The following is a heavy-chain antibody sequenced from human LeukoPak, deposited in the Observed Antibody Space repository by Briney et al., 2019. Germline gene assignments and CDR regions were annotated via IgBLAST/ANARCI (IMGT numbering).Heavy chain of an antibody. J-gene: IGHJ4*02. Sequence: GGSLRLSCEASGFIFSSAWMTWVSQAPGKGLEWVGHIKNKTNGGTTDYAAPVKGRFSISRDDSKKTLYLQMNRLRTEDTAVYYCARGLCTSTGCYQGPFDFWGQGMLVTVSS. CDR2: IKNKTNGGTT. V-gene: IGHV3-15*01. CDR3: ARGLCTSTGCYQGPFDF. CDR1: GFIFSSAW. D-gene: IGHD2-2*01.